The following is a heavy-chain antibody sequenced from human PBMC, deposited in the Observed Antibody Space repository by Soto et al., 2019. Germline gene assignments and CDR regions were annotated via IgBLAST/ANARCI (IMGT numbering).Heavy chain of an antibody. CDR2: IYYSGST. CDR3: ARHLWFGELPSGWFDP. CDR1: GGSISSGDYY. J-gene: IGHJ5*02. D-gene: IGHD3-10*01. V-gene: IGHV4-30-4*01. Sequence: SETLSLTCTVSGGSISSGDYYWSWIRQPPGKGLEWIGYIYYSGSTYYNPSLKSRVTISVDTSKILFSLKLSSVTAADTAVYYCARHLWFGELPSGWFDPWGQGTLVTVSS.